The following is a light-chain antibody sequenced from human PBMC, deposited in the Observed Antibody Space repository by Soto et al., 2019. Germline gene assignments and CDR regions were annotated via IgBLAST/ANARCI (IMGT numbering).Light chain of an antibody. J-gene: IGKJ3*01. V-gene: IGKV3-20*01. Sequence: EFVLTQSPGTLSLSPGERATLSCRASQTVRNNYLAWYQQKPGQAPRLLIYDASSRATGIPDRFSGGGSGTDFTLTISRLEPEDFAVYYCQQCGGSPLFSFGPGTRVDI. CDR1: QTVRNNY. CDR2: DAS. CDR3: QQCGGSPLFS.